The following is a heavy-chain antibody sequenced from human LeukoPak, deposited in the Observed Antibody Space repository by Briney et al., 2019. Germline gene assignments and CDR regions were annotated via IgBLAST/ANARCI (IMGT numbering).Heavy chain of an antibody. V-gene: IGHV4-4*07. D-gene: IGHD5-24*01. CDR2: IYTSGST. J-gene: IGHJ4*02. CDR1: GGSISSYY. CDR3: ARGGWLQEFYYFDY. Sequence: PSETLSLTCTVSGGSISSYYWSWVRQPAGKGLEWIGRIYTSGSTNYNPSLKSRVTISVDKSKNQFSLKLSSVTAADTAVYYCARGGWLQEFYYFDYWGQGTLVTVSS.